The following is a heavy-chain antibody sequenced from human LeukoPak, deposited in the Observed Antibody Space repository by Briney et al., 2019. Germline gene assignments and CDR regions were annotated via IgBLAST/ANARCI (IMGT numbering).Heavy chain of an antibody. D-gene: IGHD1-1*01. CDR1: GGSFSGYL. CDR3: ARGFLASNYNWFAP. CDR2: INQSGTT. J-gene: IGHJ5*02. V-gene: IGHV4-34*01. Sequence: SETLSLTCSVYGGSFSGYLWSWIRQAPGKGLEWIGEINQSGTTKYNPSLETRLTISVDRPKNQFPLNLSSVTAADTAVYYCARGFLASNYNWFAPWGQGTLVTVPS.